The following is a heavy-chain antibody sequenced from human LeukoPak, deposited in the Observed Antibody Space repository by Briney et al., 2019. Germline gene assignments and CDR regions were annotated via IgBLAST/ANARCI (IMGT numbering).Heavy chain of an antibody. V-gene: IGHV3-23*01. Sequence: GGSLRLSCAASGFTFASYAVSWVRQAPGKGLEWVSGISGSGGSTYYADSVKGRFTISRDNSKNTLYLQMNSLRAEDTAVYYCARVLSVSYCDSWGQGTLVTVSS. CDR1: GFTFASYA. CDR3: ARVLSVSYCDS. D-gene: IGHD2/OR15-2a*01. J-gene: IGHJ4*02. CDR2: ISGSGGST.